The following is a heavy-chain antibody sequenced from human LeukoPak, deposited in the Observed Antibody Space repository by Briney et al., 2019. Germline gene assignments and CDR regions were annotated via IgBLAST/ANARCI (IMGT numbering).Heavy chain of an antibody. Sequence: PGTSLRLSCGASGFSFSGYGMHWVRQAPGKGLEWVAVISYDGSNRYYADSVKGRFTISRDNSKTTLYLQMNSLRAEDTAVYYCAKRGYSGSHKYLDYWGQGTLVTVSS. CDR2: ISYDGSNR. D-gene: IGHD1-26*01. J-gene: IGHJ4*02. CDR1: GFSFSGYG. CDR3: AKRGYSGSHKYLDY. V-gene: IGHV3-30*18.